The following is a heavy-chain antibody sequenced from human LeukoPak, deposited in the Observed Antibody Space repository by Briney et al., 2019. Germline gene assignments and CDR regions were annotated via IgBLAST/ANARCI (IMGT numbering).Heavy chain of an antibody. CDR3: ARDKGIAVAGTGWFDP. CDR2: IKQDGSEK. D-gene: IGHD6-19*01. Sequence: GGSLRLSCAASGCTFSSYWMSWFRQAPGKGLEWVANIKQDGSEKYYVDSVKGRFTISRDNDKNSLYLQMNSLRAEDTAVYYCARDKGIAVAGTGWFDPWGQGTLVTVSS. CDR1: GCTFSSYW. J-gene: IGHJ5*02. V-gene: IGHV3-7*01.